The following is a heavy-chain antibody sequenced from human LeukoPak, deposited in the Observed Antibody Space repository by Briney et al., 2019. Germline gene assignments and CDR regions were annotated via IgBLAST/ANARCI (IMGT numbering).Heavy chain of an antibody. D-gene: IGHD5-18*01. CDR1: GSSISIRGYY. CDR2: IYYSGST. V-gene: IGHV4-39*07. J-gene: IGHJ4*02. Sequence: SETLSLTCTVSGSSISIRGYYWGWIRQPPGKGLDWIGSIYYSGSTYYNPSLTSRVTISVDTSKNQFSLKLSSMTAADTAVYYCVRVFGYSYGYVDYWGQGTLVTVSS. CDR3: VRVFGYSYGYVDY.